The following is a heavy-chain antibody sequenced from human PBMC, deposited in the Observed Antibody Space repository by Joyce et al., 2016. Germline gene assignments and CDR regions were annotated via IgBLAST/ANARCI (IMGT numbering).Heavy chain of an antibody. Sequence: EVQLVESGGGLVKPGGSLRISCAASGFTFSTSSMGWFRRDPGRGLEWVSAISSDSTYIFYADSVKGRFTVSRDNAKNSLYLQMNSLRAEDTAVFFCARGGIVYDYSMDLWGQGTTVTVSS. CDR3: ARGGIVYDYSMDL. D-gene: IGHD3-22*01. CDR1: GFTFSTSS. V-gene: IGHV3-21*02. CDR2: ISSDSTYI. J-gene: IGHJ6*02.